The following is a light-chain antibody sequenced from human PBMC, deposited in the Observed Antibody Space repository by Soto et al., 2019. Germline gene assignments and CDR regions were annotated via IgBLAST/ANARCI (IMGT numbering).Light chain of an antibody. V-gene: IGLV2-14*01. J-gene: IGLJ3*02. CDR2: EVS. CDR1: SSDVGAYNY. CDR3: SSSTSRSTWV. Sequence: QSVLTQPASAYGYPGQSFTISCTGTSSDVGAYNYVSWYQHLPGKAPKLMTHEVSNRPSGVSNRVSGAKSGNTASLAISRLQCEYEADYYFSSSTSRSTWVFGGETKRTV.